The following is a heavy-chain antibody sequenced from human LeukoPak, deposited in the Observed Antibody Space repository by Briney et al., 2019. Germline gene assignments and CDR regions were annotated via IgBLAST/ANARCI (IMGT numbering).Heavy chain of an antibody. Sequence: GGSLSLSCAASGFTFSSYWMSWVRQAPGKGLEWVANIKQDGSEKYHVDSVKGRFTISRDNAKNSLYPQMNSLRAEDTAVYYCARVRGYSSSGFDYWGQGTLVTVSS. D-gene: IGHD6-13*01. CDR2: IKQDGSEK. J-gene: IGHJ4*02. CDR3: ARVRGYSSSGFDY. V-gene: IGHV3-7*01. CDR1: GFTFSSYW.